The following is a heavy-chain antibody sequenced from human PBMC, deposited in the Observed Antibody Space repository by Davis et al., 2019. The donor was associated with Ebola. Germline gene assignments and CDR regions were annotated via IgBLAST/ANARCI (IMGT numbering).Heavy chain of an antibody. D-gene: IGHD3-22*01. CDR3: ARPYHYYDSSGYYAY. CDR2: INHSGST. V-gene: IGHV4-34*01. Sequence: MPSETLSLTCAVYGGSFSGYYWSWIRQRPGKGLEWIGEINHSGSTNYNPSLKSRVTISVDTSKNQFSLKLSSVTAADTAVYYCARPYHYYDSSGYYAYWGQGTLVTVSS. CDR1: GGSFSGYY. J-gene: IGHJ4*02.